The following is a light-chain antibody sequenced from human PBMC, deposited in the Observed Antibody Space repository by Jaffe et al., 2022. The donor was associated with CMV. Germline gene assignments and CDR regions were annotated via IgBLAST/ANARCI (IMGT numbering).Light chain of an antibody. CDR1: QGIATS. J-gene: IGKJ4*01. V-gene: IGKV1-9*01. CDR2: AAS. CDR3: QQLSSYPLT. Sequence: IQLTQSPSSLSASVGDRVTLTCRASQGIATSLAWYQQKPGNVPKLLIYAASALQSGVPSRFSGSGFGTDFTLTISSLQPEDFATYYCQQLSSYPLTFGGGTKVEIK.